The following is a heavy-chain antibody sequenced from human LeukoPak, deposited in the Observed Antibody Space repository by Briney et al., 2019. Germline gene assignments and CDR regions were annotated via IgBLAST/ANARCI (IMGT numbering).Heavy chain of an antibody. V-gene: IGHV3-23*01. J-gene: IGHJ5*02. CDR1: GFTFSSSA. D-gene: IGHD4-17*01. CDR3: ARDRLVTTKNNWFDP. CDR2: INGSGGRT. Sequence: GSLSLSCIASGFTFSSSAMSWVRQAPGKGLEWVSDINGSGGRTYYADSVKGRFTISRDNPKSTLLLQMNSLRAEDTAVYYCARDRLVTTKNNWFDPWGQGTLVTVSS.